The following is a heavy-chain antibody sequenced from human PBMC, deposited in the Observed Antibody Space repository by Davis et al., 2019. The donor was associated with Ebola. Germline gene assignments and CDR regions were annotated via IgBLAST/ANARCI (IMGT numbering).Heavy chain of an antibody. J-gene: IGHJ4*02. CDR3: AKAGYSSGWPYFDY. V-gene: IGHV3-23*01. D-gene: IGHD6-19*01. CDR2: ISGSGGST. CDR1: GFTFSSYA. Sequence: GESLKISCAASGFTFSSYAMSWVRQAPGKGLEWVSAISGSGGSTYYADSVKARFTISRDNSKNTLYLQMNSLRAEDTAVYYCAKAGYSSGWPYFDYWGQGTLVTVSS.